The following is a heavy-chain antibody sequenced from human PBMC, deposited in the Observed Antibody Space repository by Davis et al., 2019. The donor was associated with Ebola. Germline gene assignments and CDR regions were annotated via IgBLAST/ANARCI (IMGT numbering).Heavy chain of an antibody. CDR1: GFTFSSYS. CDR3: ARQWIQLWGDAFDI. CDR2: ISSSSSTI. J-gene: IGHJ3*02. V-gene: IGHV3-48*02. D-gene: IGHD5-18*01. Sequence: GESLKISCAASGFTFSSYSMNWVRQAPGKGLEWVSYISSSSSTIYYADSVKGRFTISRDNAKNSLHLQMNSLRDEDTAVYYCARQWIQLWGDAFDIWGQGTMVTVSS.